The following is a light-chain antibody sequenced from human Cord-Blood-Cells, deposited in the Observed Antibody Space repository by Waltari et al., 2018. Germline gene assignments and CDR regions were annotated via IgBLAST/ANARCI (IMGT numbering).Light chain of an antibody. J-gene: IGKJ4*01. Sequence: EIVMTQSPATLSVPPGERATLACRPSQSDRSNLAWYQQKPGQAPRLLIYGASTRATGIPARFSGSGSGTEFTLTISSLQSEDFAVYYCQQYNNWPPLTFGGGTKVEIK. CDR3: QQYNNWPPLT. CDR2: GAS. V-gene: IGKV3-15*01. CDR1: QSDRSN.